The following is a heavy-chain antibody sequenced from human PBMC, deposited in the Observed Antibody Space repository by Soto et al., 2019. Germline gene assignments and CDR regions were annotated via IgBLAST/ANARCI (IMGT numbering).Heavy chain of an antibody. CDR1: GFTFDSYA. J-gene: IGHJ4*02. CDR2: ISGSGGST. CDR3: AKGIVLMIYAIGGFDY. Sequence: EVQLLESGGGLVQPGGSLRLSCAASGFTFDSYAMSWVRQAPGKGLERVSAISGSGGSTYYADSVKGRFTISRDNSKNQLFLQMNSLRAEDTAVYFCAKGIVLMIYAIGGFDYWGQGALVTVSS. D-gene: IGHD2-8*01. V-gene: IGHV3-23*01.